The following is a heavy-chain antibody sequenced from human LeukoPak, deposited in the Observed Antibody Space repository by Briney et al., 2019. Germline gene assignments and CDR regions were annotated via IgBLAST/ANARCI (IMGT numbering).Heavy chain of an antibody. CDR1: GFTFTSYS. CDR3: ARERDSSGWYLDY. Sequence: GGSLRLSCAASGFTFTSYSMSWVRQAPGKGLEWVSGTSDRGDYTYYADSVKGRFTISRDNAKNSLYLQMNSLRAEDTAVYYCARERDSSGWYLDYWGQGTLVTVSS. V-gene: IGHV3-23*01. D-gene: IGHD6-19*01. J-gene: IGHJ4*02. CDR2: TSDRGDYT.